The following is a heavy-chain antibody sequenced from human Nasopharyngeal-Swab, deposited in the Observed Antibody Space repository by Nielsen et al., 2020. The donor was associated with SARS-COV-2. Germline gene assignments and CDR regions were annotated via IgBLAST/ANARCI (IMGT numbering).Heavy chain of an antibody. Sequence: SLKISCAASGFTFDDYAMHWVRQAPGKGLEWVSGISWNSGSIGYADSVKGRFTISRDNAKNSLYLQMNSLRAEDTALYYCAKIGEDTFDYWGQGTLVTVSS. CDR2: ISWNSGSI. V-gene: IGHV3-9*01. J-gene: IGHJ4*02. CDR3: AKIGEDTFDY. D-gene: IGHD2-15*01. CDR1: GFTFDDYA.